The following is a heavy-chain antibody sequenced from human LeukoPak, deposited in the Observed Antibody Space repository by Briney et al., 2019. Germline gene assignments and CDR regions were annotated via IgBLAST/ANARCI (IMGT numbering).Heavy chain of an antibody. V-gene: IGHV3-21*01. CDR3: ARGPYIVATKNFDY. D-gene: IGHD5-12*01. Sequence: PGGSLRLSCAASGFTFSSYAMSWVRQAPGKGLEWVSSISSSSSYIYYADSVKGRFTISRDNAKNSLYLQMNSLRAEDTAVYYCARGPYIVATKNFDYWGQGTLVTVSS. CDR1: GFTFSSYA. J-gene: IGHJ4*02. CDR2: ISSSSSYI.